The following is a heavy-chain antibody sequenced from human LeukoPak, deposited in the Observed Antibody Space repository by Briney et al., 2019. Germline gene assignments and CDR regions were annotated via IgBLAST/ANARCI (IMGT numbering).Heavy chain of an antibody. D-gene: IGHD6-19*01. J-gene: IGHJ4*02. Sequence: GGSLRLSCAASGFTFSTYGMHWVRQAPGKGLEWVAVVSYDGSSIYYADSVKGRFTISRDNAKNSLYLQMNSLRAEDTAVYYCARVSSGWFYFDYWGQGTLVTVSS. V-gene: IGHV3-30*03. CDR2: VSYDGSSI. CDR3: ARVSSGWFYFDY. CDR1: GFTFSTYG.